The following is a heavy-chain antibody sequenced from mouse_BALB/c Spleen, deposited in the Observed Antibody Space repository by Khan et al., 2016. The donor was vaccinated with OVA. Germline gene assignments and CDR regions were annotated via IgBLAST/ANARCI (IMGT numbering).Heavy chain of an antibody. J-gene: IGHJ3*01. CDR1: GDSITSGY. Sequence: EVQLQESGPSLVKPSQTLSLTCSVTGDSITSGYWNWIRKFPGNKLEYMGYISYSGSTYYNPSLKSRISITRDTSKTQYYLQLNSVTTEDTATYCCASWVYDGHCGRLAYWGQGTLVTVSA. V-gene: IGHV3-8*02. CDR2: ISYSGST. D-gene: IGHD2-3*01. CDR3: ASWVYDGHCGRLAY.